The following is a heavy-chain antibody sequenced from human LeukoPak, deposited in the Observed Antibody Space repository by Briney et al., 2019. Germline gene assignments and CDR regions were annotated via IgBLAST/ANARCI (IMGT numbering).Heavy chain of an antibody. J-gene: IGHJ4*02. D-gene: IGHD2-21*02. CDR2: ISAYNGNT. CDR1: GYTFTSYG. CDR3: ARSGEGGNSFGSLFY. Sequence: VASVKVSCKASGYTFTSYGIRWVRQAPGQGLEWMGWISAYNGNTNYAQKLQGRVTMTIDTSTSTAYMELRSLRSDDTAVYYCARSGEGGNSFGSLFYWGQGTLVTVSS. V-gene: IGHV1-18*01.